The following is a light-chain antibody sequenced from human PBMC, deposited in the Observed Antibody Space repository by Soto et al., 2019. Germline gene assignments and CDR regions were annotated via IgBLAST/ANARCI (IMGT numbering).Light chain of an antibody. CDR3: QSYDSTLSARYV. Sequence: SARTQPPSVSGAPGQRVTISCTGSSSNSGAGYDVHWYQQRPGTAPKLLIFGNTNRPSGVPDRFSGSKSGTSASLAITGLQAEDEGDYSCQSYDSTLSARYVFGTGTKVTVL. J-gene: IGLJ1*01. CDR1: SSNSGAGYD. CDR2: GNT. V-gene: IGLV1-40*01.